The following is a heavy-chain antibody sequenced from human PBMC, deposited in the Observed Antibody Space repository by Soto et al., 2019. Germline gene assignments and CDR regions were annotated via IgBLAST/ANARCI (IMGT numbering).Heavy chain of an antibody. V-gene: IGHV3-23*01. J-gene: IGHJ6*03. D-gene: IGHD5-12*01. Sequence: GGSLRLSCAASGFTFSSYAMSWVRQAPGKGLEWVSAISGSGGSTYYADSVKGRFTISRDNSKNTLYLQMNSLRAEDTAVYYCERGVVATNTVSYYYYMDVWGKGTTVTVSS. CDR2: ISGSGGST. CDR1: GFTFSSYA. CDR3: ERGVVATNTVSYYYYMDV.